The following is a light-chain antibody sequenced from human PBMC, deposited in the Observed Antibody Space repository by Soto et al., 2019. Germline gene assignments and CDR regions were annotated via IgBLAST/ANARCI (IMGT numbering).Light chain of an antibody. CDR3: CSYASGSALV. Sequence: QSALTQPASVSGSPGQSITISCTGTSSDVGGYNYVSWYQQHPGKAPKLMIYEVSNRPSGVSDRFSGYKSGNKASLTIAGRHAEDDADYCCCSYASGSALVFGGGTKRTVL. V-gene: IGLV2-14*01. J-gene: IGLJ2*01. CDR2: EVS. CDR1: SSDVGGYNY.